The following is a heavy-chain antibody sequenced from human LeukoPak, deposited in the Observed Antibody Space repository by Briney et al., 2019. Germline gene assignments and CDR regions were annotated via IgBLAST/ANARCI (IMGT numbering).Heavy chain of an antibody. D-gene: IGHD3-10*01. CDR1: GFTFSSYA. V-gene: IGHV3-23*01. CDR2: ISGSGGST. J-gene: IGHJ4*02. Sequence: GGSLRLSCAASGFTFSSYAMSWVRQAPGKGLEWVSAISGSGGSTYYADSVKGRFTISRDNSKYTLYLQMNSLRAEDTAVYYCAKVMTRTMVRGVPPSDYWGQGTLVTVSS. CDR3: AKVMTRTMVRGVPPSDY.